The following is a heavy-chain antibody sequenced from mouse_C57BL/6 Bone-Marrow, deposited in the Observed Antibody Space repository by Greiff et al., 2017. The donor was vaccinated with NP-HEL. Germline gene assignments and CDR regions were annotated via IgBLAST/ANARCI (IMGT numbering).Heavy chain of an antibody. CDR2: IDPSDSET. J-gene: IGHJ2*01. Sequence: QVQLQQPGAELVRPGSSVKLSCKASGYTFTSYWMHWVKQRPIQGLEWIGNIDPSDSETHYNQKFKDKATLTVDKSSSTAYMQLSSLTSEDSAVYYCARSDTTVVSDFDYWGQGTTLTVSS. CDR3: ARSDTTVVSDFDY. CDR1: GYTFTSYW. D-gene: IGHD1-1*01. V-gene: IGHV1-52*01.